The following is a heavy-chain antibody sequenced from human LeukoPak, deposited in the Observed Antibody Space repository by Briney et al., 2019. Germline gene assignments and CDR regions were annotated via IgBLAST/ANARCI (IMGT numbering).Heavy chain of an antibody. V-gene: IGHV3-48*04. CDR1: GFSFNRRG. CDR2: ISPRSETI. Sequence: GESLRLSCATSGFSFNRRGMNWVRHPPGKGLEWVSYISPRSETIYYAESVKGRFTVSGDDSKDSLYLQMHTLRAEDTAVYYCARIDGPTVFTYYMDLWGKGTTVTVAS. J-gene: IGHJ6*03. D-gene: IGHD3-16*01. CDR3: ARIDGPTVFTYYMDL.